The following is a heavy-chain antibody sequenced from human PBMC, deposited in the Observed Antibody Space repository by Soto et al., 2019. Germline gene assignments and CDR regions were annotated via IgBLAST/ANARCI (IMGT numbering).Heavy chain of an antibody. D-gene: IGHD1-1*01. V-gene: IGHV4-59*01. J-gene: IGHJ6*03. Sequence: SETLSLTCTVSGGSISTYYWSWVRQPPGKGLEWIGYIYYSGTATYNPSLRSRVTISVDTSKNQFSLRLSSVTASDTAVYYCARGDGIQLGSLAGRYYYHKMEVWGKGTTVNVSS. CDR2: IYYSGTA. CDR3: ARGDGIQLGSLAGRYYYHKMEV. CDR1: GGSISTYY.